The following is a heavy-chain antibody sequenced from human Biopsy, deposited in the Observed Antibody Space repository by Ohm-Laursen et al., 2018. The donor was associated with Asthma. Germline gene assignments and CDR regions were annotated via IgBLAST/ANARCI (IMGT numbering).Heavy chain of an antibody. J-gene: IGHJ4*02. Sequence: SLRLSCSASGFAVSRDYMFWVRQDPGKGLEWVSVIYSGGTSHTADSVRGRFTISRDYSKNTLYLQMHSLRAEDTAVYYCARGDSSNWSHYYFDYWGQGTLVIVSS. V-gene: IGHV3-53*01. CDR3: ARGDSSNWSHYYFDY. CDR2: IYSGGTS. D-gene: IGHD3-22*01. CDR1: GFAVSRDY.